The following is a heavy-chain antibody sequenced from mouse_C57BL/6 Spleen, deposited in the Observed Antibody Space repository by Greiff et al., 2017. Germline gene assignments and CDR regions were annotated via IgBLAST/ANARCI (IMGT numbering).Heavy chain of an antibody. CDR1: GYTFTSYW. CDR3: ARVLRLGGSSLEY. CDR2: INPSSGYT. J-gene: IGHJ2*01. Sequence: VQLQQSGAELAKPGASVKLSCKASGYTFTSYWMHWVKQRPGQGLEWIGYINPSSGYTKYNQKFKDKATLTADKSSSTAYMQLSSLTYEDSSVDYCARVLRLGGSSLEYWGQGTTLTVAA. V-gene: IGHV1-7*01. D-gene: IGHD1-1*01.